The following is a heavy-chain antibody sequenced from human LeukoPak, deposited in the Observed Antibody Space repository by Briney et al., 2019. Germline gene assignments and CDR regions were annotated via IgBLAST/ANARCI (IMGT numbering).Heavy chain of an antibody. CDR1: GGSFSGYY. CDR3: ARHVDGRSWFDP. J-gene: IGHJ5*02. CDR2: INHSGST. D-gene: IGHD5-12*01. Sequence: PSETLSLTCAVYGGSFSGYYWSWIRQPPGKGLEWIGEINHSGSTNYNPSLKSRVTISVDTSKNQFSLKLSSVTAADTAVYYRARHVDGRSWFDPWGQGTLVTVSS. V-gene: IGHV4-34*01.